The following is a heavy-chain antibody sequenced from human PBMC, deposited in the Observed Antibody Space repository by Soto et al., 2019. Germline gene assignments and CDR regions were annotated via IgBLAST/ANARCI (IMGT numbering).Heavy chain of an antibody. CDR1: GFTFSIYT. V-gene: IGHV3-23*01. D-gene: IGHD1-26*01. Sequence: EVQLLESGGGFVQPAGSLRLSCAASGFTFSIYTMSWFRQAPGKGLEWVSSIYGNGRSTFYSASVKGRFTISRDNSGNTVYLQMSSLRAEDTAIYYCAKDFTPDSRWDIDYWGQGSLVTVSS. J-gene: IGHJ4*02. CDR2: IYGNGRST. CDR3: AKDFTPDSRWDIDY.